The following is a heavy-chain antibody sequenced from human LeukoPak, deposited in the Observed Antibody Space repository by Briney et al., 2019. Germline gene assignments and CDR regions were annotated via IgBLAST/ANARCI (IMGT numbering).Heavy chain of an antibody. CDR3: ARDSTGMDV. Sequence: GRSLRLSCAASGFTFSSYAMHWVRQAPGKGLEWVAVISYDDGSNKYYADSVKGRCTISRDNAKNSLYLQMNSLRAEDTAVYYCARDSTGMDVWGQGTTVTVSS. V-gene: IGHV3-30*04. CDR2: ISYDDGSNK. CDR1: GFTFSSYA. D-gene: IGHD5/OR15-5a*01. J-gene: IGHJ6*02.